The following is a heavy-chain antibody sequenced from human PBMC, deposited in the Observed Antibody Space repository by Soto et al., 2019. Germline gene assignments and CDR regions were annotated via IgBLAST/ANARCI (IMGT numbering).Heavy chain of an antibody. V-gene: IGHV5-51*01. J-gene: IGHJ4*02. CDR3: ARAGRSYDYIWGSYRSIPYYFDY. CDR1: GYSFTSYW. Sequence: GESLKISCKGSGYSFTSYWIGWVRQMPGKGLEWMGIIYPGDSDTRYSPSFQGQVTISADKSISTAYLQWSSLKASDTAMYYCARAGRSYDYIWGSYRSIPYYFDYWGQGALVTVSS. D-gene: IGHD3-16*02. CDR2: IYPGDSDT.